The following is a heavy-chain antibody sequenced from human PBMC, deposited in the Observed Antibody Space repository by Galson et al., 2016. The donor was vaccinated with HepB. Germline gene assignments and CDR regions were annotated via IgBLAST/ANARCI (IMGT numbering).Heavy chain of an antibody. V-gene: IGHV6-1*01. CDR2: TYYRSKWYN. D-gene: IGHD1-1*01. J-gene: IGHJ6*01. CDR1: GDSVSSNSAA. CDR3: ARGYNWNFVMDV. Sequence: AISGDSVSSNSAAWNWIRQSPSRGLEWLGRTYYRSKWYNDYAVSVKSRISIKPDTSKNQFSLHLNSVTPEDTAVYYCARGYNWNFVMDVWGQGTTATVSS.